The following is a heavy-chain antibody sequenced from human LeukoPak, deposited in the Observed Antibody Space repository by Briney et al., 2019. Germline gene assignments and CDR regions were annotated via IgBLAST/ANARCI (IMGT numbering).Heavy chain of an antibody. Sequence: SVKVSFTASGGTFSSYAISWVRQAPGQGLEWMGGIIPIFGTANYAQKFQGRVTITADESTSTAYMELSSLRSEETAVYYCAGVGYSSSFPGLGDYYYYYGMDVRGKGTTVTVSS. D-gene: IGHD6-19*01. CDR3: AGVGYSSSFPGLGDYYYYYGMDV. V-gene: IGHV1-69*13. J-gene: IGHJ6*04. CDR2: IIPIFGTA. CDR1: GGTFSSYA.